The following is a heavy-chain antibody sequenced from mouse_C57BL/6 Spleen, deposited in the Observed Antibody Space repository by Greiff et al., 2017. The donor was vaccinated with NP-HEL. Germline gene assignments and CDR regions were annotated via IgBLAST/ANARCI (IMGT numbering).Heavy chain of an antibody. D-gene: IGHD3-3*01. V-gene: IGHV1-26*01. CDR1: GYTFTDYY. CDR2: INPNNGGT. J-gene: IGHJ3*01. CDR3: ARWGTSFAY. Sequence: EVQLQQSGPELVKPGASVKISCKASGYTFTDYYMNWVKQSHGKSLEWIGDINPNNGGTSYNQKFKGKATLTVDKSSSTAYMELRSLTSEDSAVYYCARWGTSFAYWGQGTLVTVSA.